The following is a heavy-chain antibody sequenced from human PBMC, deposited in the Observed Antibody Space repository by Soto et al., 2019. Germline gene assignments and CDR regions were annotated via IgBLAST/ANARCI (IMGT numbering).Heavy chain of an antibody. Sequence: GGSLRLSCAASVCTFSDFGMHCVRHSPGKGLEWVAVISYDGSNKYYEDPVKGRFTISRDNSKNTLYLQMNSLRAEDTAVYYCAKDRVEYNWNYSPFYYYGMEVWGQGTTVSVSS. D-gene: IGHD1-7*01. J-gene: IGHJ6*01. CDR2: ISYDGSNK. CDR1: VCTFSDFG. V-gene: IGHV3-30*18. CDR3: AKDRVEYNWNYSPFYYYGMEV.